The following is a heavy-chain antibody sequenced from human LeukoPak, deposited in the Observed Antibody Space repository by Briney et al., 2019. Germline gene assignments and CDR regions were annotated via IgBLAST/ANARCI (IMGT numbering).Heavy chain of an antibody. CDR2: IKEDGSET. V-gene: IGHV3-7*01. CDR3: RRGHYGAYA. D-gene: IGHD4-17*01. J-gene: IGHJ5*02. CDR1: GFTFNSFW. Sequence: PGGSLRLSCVGSGFTFNSFWMNWVRQAPGKGLEWVANIKEDGSETYYVDSVKGRFTISRDNAKNSVYLQMNSLRVEDTAEYYCRRGHYGAYAWDQGTLVTVSS.